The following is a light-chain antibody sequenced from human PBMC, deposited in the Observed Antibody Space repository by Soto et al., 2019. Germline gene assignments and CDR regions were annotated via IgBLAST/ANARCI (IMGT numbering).Light chain of an antibody. V-gene: IGKV1-12*01. Sequence: DIQMTQSPSSVSASVGDRVTITCRASQGISSWLVWYQQKPGKAPKLLIYAASSLQSGVTSRFSGSGSGTDFTLTISSLQPEDFATYYCQQANSFLLTFGQGTKLYIK. CDR3: QQANSFLLT. CDR1: QGISSW. CDR2: AAS. J-gene: IGKJ2*01.